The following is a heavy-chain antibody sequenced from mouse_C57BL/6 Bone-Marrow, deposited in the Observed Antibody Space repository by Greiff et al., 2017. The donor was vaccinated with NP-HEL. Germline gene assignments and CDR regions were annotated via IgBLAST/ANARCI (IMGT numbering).Heavy chain of an antibody. Sequence: QVQLQQSGPELVKPGASVKISCKASGYAFSSSWMNWVKQRPGKGLEWIGRIYPGDGDTNYNGKFKGKATLTADKSSSTAYMQLSSLTSEDSAVYFCAILPITTVVATDYWGQGTTLTVSS. CDR3: AILPITTVVATDY. CDR1: GYAFSSSW. J-gene: IGHJ2*01. D-gene: IGHD1-1*01. CDR2: IYPGDGDT. V-gene: IGHV1-82*01.